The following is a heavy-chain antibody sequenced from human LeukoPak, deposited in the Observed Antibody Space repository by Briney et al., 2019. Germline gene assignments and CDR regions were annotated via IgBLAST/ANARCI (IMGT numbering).Heavy chain of an antibody. Sequence: PSETLSLTCTVSGDSLSSYYWSWIRQPAGKGLEWIGRIYSSESTHYNPSLKSRVTMSVDTSKNQFSLKLTSVTAADTAVYYCARDPICGADCYSDYWGQGTLVTVSS. CDR1: GDSLSSYY. D-gene: IGHD2-21*02. V-gene: IGHV4-4*07. CDR2: IYSSEST. CDR3: ARDPICGADCYSDY. J-gene: IGHJ4*02.